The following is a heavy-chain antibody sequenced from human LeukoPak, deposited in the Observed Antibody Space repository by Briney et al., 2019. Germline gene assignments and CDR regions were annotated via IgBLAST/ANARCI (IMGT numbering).Heavy chain of an antibody. CDR1: GFTFSSCG. Sequence: PGGSLRLSCAASGFTFSSCGMHWVRQAPGKGLEWVAVISYDGSNKYYADSVKGRFTISRDNSKNTLYLQMNSLRAEDTAVYYCARRKSTSCFDYWGQGTLVTVSS. CDR3: ARRKSTSCFDY. J-gene: IGHJ4*02. V-gene: IGHV3-30*03. D-gene: IGHD2-2*01. CDR2: ISYDGSNK.